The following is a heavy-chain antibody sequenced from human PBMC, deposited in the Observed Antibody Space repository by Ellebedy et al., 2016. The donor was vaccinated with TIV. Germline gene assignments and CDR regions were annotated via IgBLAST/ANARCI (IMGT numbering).Heavy chain of an antibody. CDR3: ARDRSPDSSACAF. Sequence: ASVKVSCKASGYTFTSYGINWVRQAPGQGLEWMGRISVDGNTQYAQKLQGRVTMTTDTSTRIAYMELRSLTSDDTALYYCARDRSPDSSACAFWGQGTLVTVSS. CDR2: ISVDGNT. D-gene: IGHD6-19*01. V-gene: IGHV1-18*04. J-gene: IGHJ4*02. CDR1: GYTFTSYG.